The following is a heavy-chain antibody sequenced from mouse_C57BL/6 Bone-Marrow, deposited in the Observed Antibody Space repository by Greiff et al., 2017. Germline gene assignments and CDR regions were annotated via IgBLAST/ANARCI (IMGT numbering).Heavy chain of an antibody. CDR1: GYTFTSYW. J-gene: IGHJ4*01. CDR2: IYPGSGST. V-gene: IGHV1-55*01. Sequence: QVQLQQPGAELVKPGASVKMSCKASGYTFTSYWITWVKQRPGQGLEWIGDIYPGSGSTNYNEKFKSKATLTVDTSSSTAYMQLSSLTSEDSAVYYCAREDYYGSSYYAMDYWGQGTPVTVSS. CDR3: AREDYYGSSYYAMDY. D-gene: IGHD1-1*01.